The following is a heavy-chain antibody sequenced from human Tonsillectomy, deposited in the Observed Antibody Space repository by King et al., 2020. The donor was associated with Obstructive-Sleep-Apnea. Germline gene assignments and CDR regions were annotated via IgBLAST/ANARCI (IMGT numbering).Heavy chain of an antibody. CDR1: GFTFSSYA. J-gene: IGHJ3*02. CDR2: FSFEENNK. Sequence: VQLVESGGGVVQPGRSLRLSCAASGFTFSSYAIHWVRQAPGRGLDWVAIFSFEENNKFYADSVKGRFTISGDASKNKVYLQMNSLRPADTAVYYCARDMYGYSHGYDAFDIWGQGTMVTVSS. V-gene: IGHV3-30*04. CDR3: ARDMYGYSHGYDAFDI. D-gene: IGHD5-18*01.